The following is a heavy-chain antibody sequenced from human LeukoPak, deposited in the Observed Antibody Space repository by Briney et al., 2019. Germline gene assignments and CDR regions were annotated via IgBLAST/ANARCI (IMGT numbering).Heavy chain of an antibody. CDR1: GYTFTSYY. J-gene: IGHJ4*02. V-gene: IGHV1-46*01. Sequence: ASVKVSCKASGYTFTSYYMHWVRQAPGQGLEWMGIINPSGGSTSYAQKFQGRVTMTRDTSTSTVYMELSSLRSEDTAVYYCAKSYTYGWASYYNHYDYWGQGTLVTVSS. CDR3: AKSYTYGWASYYNHYDY. CDR2: INPSGGST. D-gene: IGHD3-10*01.